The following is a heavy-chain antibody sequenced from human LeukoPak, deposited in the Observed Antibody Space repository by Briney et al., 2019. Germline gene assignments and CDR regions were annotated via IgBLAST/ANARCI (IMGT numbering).Heavy chain of an antibody. V-gene: IGHV3-30*03. J-gene: IGHJ3*02. CDR3: AREESLVVVTARDAFDM. Sequence: GGSLRLSCAASGFTFSGYGMHWVRLAPGKGLEWVAVISYDGGHKYYADSVKGRFTISRDNSNNTLDLHMNSLRTEDTAVYYCAREESLVVVTARDAFDMWGQGTMITVSS. CDR1: GFTFSGYG. CDR2: ISYDGGHK. D-gene: IGHD2-21*02.